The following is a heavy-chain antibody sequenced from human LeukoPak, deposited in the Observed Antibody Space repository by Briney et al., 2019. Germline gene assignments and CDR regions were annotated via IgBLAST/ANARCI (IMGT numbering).Heavy chain of an antibody. CDR1: GFTFSSYA. D-gene: IGHD3-22*01. CDR2: ISGSGGST. V-gene: IGHV3-23*01. J-gene: IGHJ5*02. CDR3: AKDLTYYYDSSGYSYANWFDP. Sequence: GGSLRLSCAASGFTFSSYAMSWVRQAPGKGLEWVSAISGSGGSTYYADSVKGRFTISRDNSKNTLYLQMNSLRAEDTAVYYRAKDLTYYYDSSGYSYANWFDPWGQGTLVTVSS.